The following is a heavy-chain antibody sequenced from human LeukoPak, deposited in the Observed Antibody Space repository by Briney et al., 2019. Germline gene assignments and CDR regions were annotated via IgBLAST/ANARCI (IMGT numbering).Heavy chain of an antibody. CDR2: INTGHGNT. CDR1: GCSFTSYA. V-gene: IGHV1-3*04. Sequence: ASVTLSCTSSGCSFTSYAMHWVRQPPGQRHELMGWINTGHGNTKYSQKFQGRVTITRDTSARTAYMELCSLRPEDTAVYYCARDIRGYSYGPLDGFDIWGQGTMDTVSS. J-gene: IGHJ3*02. D-gene: IGHD5-18*01. CDR3: ARDIRGYSYGPLDGFDI.